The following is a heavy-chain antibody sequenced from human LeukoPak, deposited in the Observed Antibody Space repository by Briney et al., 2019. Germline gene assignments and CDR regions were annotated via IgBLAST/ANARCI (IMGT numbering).Heavy chain of an antibody. J-gene: IGHJ4*02. CDR3: ARGLRVRRFLEWLYRD. Sequence: SETLSLTCAVYGGSFRGYYWSWLRQPPGKGLEWIGEINHGGSTNYNPSLKSRVTISVDTSKNQYSLKLSSVTAADTAVYYCARGLRVRRFLEWLYRDWGQGTLVTVSS. V-gene: IGHV4-34*01. CDR1: GGSFRGYY. D-gene: IGHD3-3*01. CDR2: INHGGST.